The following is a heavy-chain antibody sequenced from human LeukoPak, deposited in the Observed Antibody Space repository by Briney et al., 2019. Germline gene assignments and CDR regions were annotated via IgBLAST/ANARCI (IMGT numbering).Heavy chain of an antibody. D-gene: IGHD3-9*01. Sequence: ASVKVSCKASGYTFTNYGISWARQAPGQGLEWMGWISAYNGNTNYAQKLQGRVTTTTDTSTSTAYMELRSLRSDDTAVYYCARNHYYDILTGYVTYGMDVWGQGTTVTVSS. CDR3: ARNHYYDILTGYVTYGMDV. CDR2: ISAYNGNT. V-gene: IGHV1-18*01. J-gene: IGHJ6*02. CDR1: GYTFTNYG.